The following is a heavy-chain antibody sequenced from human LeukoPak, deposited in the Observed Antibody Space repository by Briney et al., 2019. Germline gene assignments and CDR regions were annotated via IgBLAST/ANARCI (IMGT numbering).Heavy chain of an antibody. CDR1: GYTFTTYY. CDR2: INTNTGNP. Sequence: GASVNVSCKASGYTFTTYYIHWVRQAPGQGLEWMGWINTNTGNPTYAQGFTGRFVFSLDTSASTAYLQISSLKTEDTAVYYCARIWFGEDYSMDVWGQGTTVTVSS. D-gene: IGHD3-10*01. V-gene: IGHV7-4-1*02. CDR3: ARIWFGEDYSMDV. J-gene: IGHJ6*02.